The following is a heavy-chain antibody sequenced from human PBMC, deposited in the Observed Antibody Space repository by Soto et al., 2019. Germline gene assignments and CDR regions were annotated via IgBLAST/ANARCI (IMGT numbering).Heavy chain of an antibody. CDR1: GFTVTSYY. J-gene: IGHJ6*02. CDR2: IYTGGNT. Sequence: ETLRLSCAASGFTVTSYYMSWVRQAPGKGLEWVSLIYTGGNTNYADSVKGRFTISRDNSKNTLYLQMNSLRAEDTAVYYCARDYYYGSGNYYRADYYHYGMDVWGQGTTVTVSS. CDR3: ARDYYYGSGNYYRADYYHYGMDV. D-gene: IGHD3-10*01. V-gene: IGHV3-53*01.